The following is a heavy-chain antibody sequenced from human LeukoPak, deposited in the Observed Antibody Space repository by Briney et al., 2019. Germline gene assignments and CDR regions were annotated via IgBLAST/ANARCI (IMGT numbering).Heavy chain of an antibody. D-gene: IGHD6-19*01. CDR2: ISSSSSYI. CDR1: GFTFSSYS. Sequence: GGSLRLSCAASGFTFSSYSMNWARQAPGKGLEWVSSISSSSSYIYYADSVKGRFTISRDNAKNSLYLQMNSLRAEDTAVYYCARGSSGWFPSDYWGQGTLVTVSS. CDR3: ARGSSGWFPSDY. J-gene: IGHJ4*02. V-gene: IGHV3-21*01.